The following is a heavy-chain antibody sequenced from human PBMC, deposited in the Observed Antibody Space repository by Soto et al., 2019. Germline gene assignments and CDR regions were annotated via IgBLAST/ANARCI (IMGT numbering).Heavy chain of an antibody. CDR1: GFTFSSDA. J-gene: IGHJ4*02. D-gene: IGHD1-1*01. Sequence: GGSLRLFGSASGFTFSSDAMSWVLQAPGKGLEWVAAISGSGGSTYYADSVKGRFTISIDNSKNTLYLQMNSLRAEDTAVYYCAKLGTDSWGQGTLVTVSS. V-gene: IGHV3-23*01. CDR3: AKLGTDS. CDR2: ISGSGGST.